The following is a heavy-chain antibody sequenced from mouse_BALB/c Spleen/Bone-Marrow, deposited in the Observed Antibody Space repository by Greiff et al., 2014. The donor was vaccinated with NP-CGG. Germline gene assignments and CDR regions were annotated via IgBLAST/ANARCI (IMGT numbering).Heavy chain of an antibody. J-gene: IGHJ4*01. CDR2: IWADGST. D-gene: IGHD1-2*01. CDR3: ARTTTATGAMDY. CDR1: GFSLTNYG. V-gene: IGHV2-9*02. Sequence: VQLQQSGPGLVAPSQSLSITCTVSGFSLTNYGVHWVRQPPGKGLEWLGVIWADGSTNYNSALMSRLSISKDNSKSQVFFKMNSLQTDETAMYYCARTTTATGAMDYWGQGTSVTVSS.